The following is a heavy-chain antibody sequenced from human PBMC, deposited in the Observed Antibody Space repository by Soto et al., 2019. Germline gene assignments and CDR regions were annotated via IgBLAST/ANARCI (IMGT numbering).Heavy chain of an antibody. D-gene: IGHD3-10*01. CDR3: ARSPRVWFDP. Sequence: SETLSLTCTVSGGSISSGDYYWSWIRQPPGKGLGWIGYIYYSGSTYYNPSLKSRVTISVDTSKNQFSLKLSSVTAADTAVYYCARSPRVWFDPWGQGTLVTVSS. J-gene: IGHJ5*02. CDR2: IYYSGST. CDR1: GGSISSGDYY. V-gene: IGHV4-30-4*01.